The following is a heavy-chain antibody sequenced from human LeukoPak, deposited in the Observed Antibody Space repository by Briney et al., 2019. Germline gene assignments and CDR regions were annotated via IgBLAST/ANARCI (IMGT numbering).Heavy chain of an antibody. J-gene: IGHJ4*02. V-gene: IGHV4-34*01. D-gene: IGHD3-22*01. CDR3: ARGRDSRGYQYKGFDC. CDR1: GGSFSGYY. Sequence: SETLSLTCAVYGGSFSGYYWSWTRQPPGKGLEWIGEINHSESTNYDPSLKSRVTISLDTSKNQFSLRLSSVTAADTAVYYCARGRDSRGYQYKGFDCWGQGTLVTVSS. CDR2: INHSEST.